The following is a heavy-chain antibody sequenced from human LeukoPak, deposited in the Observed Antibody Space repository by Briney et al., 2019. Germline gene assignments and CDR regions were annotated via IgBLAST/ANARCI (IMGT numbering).Heavy chain of an antibody. CDR1: GFTFSSYS. Sequence: PGGSLRLSCAASGFTFSSYSMNWVRQAPGKGLEWVSYISSSSSTIYYADSVKGRFTISRDNAKNSLYLQMNSLRAEDTAVYYCAKYYYGSGSPGCWGQGTLVTVSS. CDR3: AKYYYGSGSPGC. J-gene: IGHJ4*02. CDR2: ISSSSSTI. D-gene: IGHD3-10*01. V-gene: IGHV3-48*01.